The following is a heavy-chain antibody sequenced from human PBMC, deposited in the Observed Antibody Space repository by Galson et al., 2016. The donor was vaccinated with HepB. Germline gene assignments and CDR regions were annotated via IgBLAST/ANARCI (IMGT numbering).Heavy chain of an antibody. J-gene: IGHJ3*01. D-gene: IGHD2-8*01. CDR1: GGSISSSRYY. CDR3: ASPLIELRDAFDV. V-gene: IGHV4-39*01. CDR2: IYYTGSP. Sequence: SETLSLTRTVSGGSISSSRYYWGWIRQPPGKGLEWIGSIYYTGSPYYNPSLKSRVTISVDTSKNQFSLKLTSVTAPDTAVYYCASPLIELRDAFDVWGQGTMVTVSS.